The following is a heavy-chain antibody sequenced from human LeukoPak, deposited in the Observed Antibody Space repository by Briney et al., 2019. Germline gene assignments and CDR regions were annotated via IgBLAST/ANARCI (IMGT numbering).Heavy chain of an antibody. CDR2: ISANAAST. D-gene: IGHD4-17*01. J-gene: IGHJ1*01. Sequence: AGGSLRLSCAASGFPFSSSAMTWVRQAPGKGLECVSAISANAASTYYADSVRGRFTISRDNSKNTLYLQMNSLRAEDTAVYYCARDDYGDYKYFRHWGQGTLVTVSS. V-gene: IGHV3-23*01. CDR3: ARDDYGDYKYFRH. CDR1: GFPFSSSA.